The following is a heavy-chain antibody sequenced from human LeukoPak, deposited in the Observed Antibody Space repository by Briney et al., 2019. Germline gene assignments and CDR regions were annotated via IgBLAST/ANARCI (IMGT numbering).Heavy chain of an antibody. CDR3: AKEGYGSYLARSWVDP. J-gene: IGHJ5*02. Sequence: GGSLRLSCAASGFTVSSNYMSWVRQAPGKGLEWVSVIYSGGSTYYADSVKGRFTISRDNSKNTLYLQMNSLRAEDTAVYYCAKEGYGSYLARSWVDPWGQGTLVTVSS. CDR2: IYSGGST. CDR1: GFTVSSNY. D-gene: IGHD1-26*01. V-gene: IGHV3-53*01.